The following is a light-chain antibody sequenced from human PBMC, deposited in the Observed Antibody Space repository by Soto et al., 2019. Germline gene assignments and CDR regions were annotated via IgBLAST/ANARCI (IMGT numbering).Light chain of an antibody. J-gene: IGKJ1*01. CDR1: QTVNANF. Sequence: IVLTQSPGTLSLSPEERATLYCRSSQTVNANFLAWYQQKPGQAPRLLIYGVSNRAPGIPDRFSGSGSGTDITLTISRLEPEDFAVYYCHQSGDSPTFGQGTKVDI. CDR3: HQSGDSPT. V-gene: IGKV3-20*01. CDR2: GVS.